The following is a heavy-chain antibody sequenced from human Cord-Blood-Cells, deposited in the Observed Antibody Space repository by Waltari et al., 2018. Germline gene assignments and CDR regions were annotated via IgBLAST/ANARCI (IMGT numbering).Heavy chain of an antibody. Sequence: QVQLVESGGGVVQPGRSLRLSCAASGFTFSSHAMHWVRQAPGKGLEWVAVIWYDGSNKYYADSVKGRFTISRDNSKNTLYLQMNSLRAEDTAVYYCARGWNYYFDYWGQGTLVTISS. J-gene: IGHJ4*02. CDR3: ARGWNYYFDY. D-gene: IGHD1-7*01. V-gene: IGHV3-33*01. CDR2: IWYDGSNK. CDR1: GFTFSSHA.